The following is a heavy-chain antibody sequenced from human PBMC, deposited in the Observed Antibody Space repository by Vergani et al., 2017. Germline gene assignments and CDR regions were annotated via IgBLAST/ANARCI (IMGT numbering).Heavy chain of an antibody. J-gene: IGHJ6*02. V-gene: IGHV1-18*04. CDR3: ARDHPITIFGVVIPGGMDV. D-gene: IGHD3-3*01. CDR1: GYTFTSYG. CDR2: ISAYNGNT. Sequence: QVQLVQSGAEVKKPGASVKVSCKTSGYTFTSYGISWVRQAPGQGLEWMGWISAYNGNTNYAQKLQGRVTMTTDTSTSTAYMELRSLRSADTAVYYCARDHPITIFGVVIPGGMDVWGQGTTVTVSS.